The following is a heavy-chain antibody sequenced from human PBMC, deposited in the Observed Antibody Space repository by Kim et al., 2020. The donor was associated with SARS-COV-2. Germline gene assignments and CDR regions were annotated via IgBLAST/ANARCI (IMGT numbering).Heavy chain of an antibody. D-gene: IGHD6-13*01. J-gene: IGHJ3*02. Sequence: YAERVKGRFTISRDNSKNKLYLQMNSLRAEDTAVYYCARDHSSSHDAFDIWGQGTMVTVSS. V-gene: IGHV3-33*01. CDR3: ARDHSSSHDAFDI.